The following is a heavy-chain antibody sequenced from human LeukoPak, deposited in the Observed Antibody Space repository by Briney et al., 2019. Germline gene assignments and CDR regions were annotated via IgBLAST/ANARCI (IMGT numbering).Heavy chain of an antibody. CDR1: GFTFSSYS. CDR2: ISSSSSYI. V-gene: IGHV3-21*01. J-gene: IGHJ3*02. D-gene: IGHD1-26*01. Sequence: GGSLRLSYAASGFTFSSYSMNWVRQAPGKGLEWVSSISSSSSYIYYADSVKGRFTISRDNAKNSLYLQMNSLRAEDTAVYYCARDRRGSYDAFDIWGQGTMVTVSS. CDR3: ARDRRGSYDAFDI.